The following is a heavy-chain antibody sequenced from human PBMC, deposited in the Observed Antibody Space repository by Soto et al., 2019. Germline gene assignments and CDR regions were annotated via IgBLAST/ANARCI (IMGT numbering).Heavy chain of an antibody. V-gene: IGHV4-30-2*01. J-gene: IGHJ5*02. D-gene: IGHD3-22*01. CDR3: ARGINYYDSSGYSWFDP. Sequence: QLQLQESGSGLVKPSQTLSLTCTVSGGSINSGRYSWTWIRQPPGKGLEWIGHMYHTGTTYYNPSLKRRVTMSVDTSKDQFSRKLRSVTAADTAVYDCARGINYYDSSGYSWFDPWGQGTLVIVSS. CDR1: GGSINSGRYS. CDR2: MYHTGTT.